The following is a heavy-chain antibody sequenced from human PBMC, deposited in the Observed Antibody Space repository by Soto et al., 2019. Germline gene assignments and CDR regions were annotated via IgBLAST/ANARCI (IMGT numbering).Heavy chain of an antibody. CDR3: ARDFHQLLSHMHYYYYLDV. CDR2: ISNTAITD. Sequence: QVHLVESGGDLVKPGGSLRLSCVASGFSFSDYSMTWMRQAPGGGLDFVAFISNTAITDYYADSVKGRFTISRDNARNSVYLQMDSLRAEDAAVYYCARDFHQLLSHMHYYYYLDVWGTGTTVTVSS. CDR1: GFSFSDYS. V-gene: IGHV3-11*01. J-gene: IGHJ6*03. D-gene: IGHD2-2*01.